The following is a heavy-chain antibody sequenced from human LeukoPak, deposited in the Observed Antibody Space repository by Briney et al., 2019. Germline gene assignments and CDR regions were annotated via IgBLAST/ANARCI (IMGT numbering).Heavy chain of an antibody. J-gene: IGHJ5*02. D-gene: IGHD2-2*01. CDR1: GGSISSGGYS. CDR3: ARLIVVVPAANNWFDP. V-gene: IGHV4-30-2*01. CDR2: IYHSGST. Sequence: PSETLSLTCAVSGGSISSGGYSWSWIRQPPGKGLEWIGYIYHSGSTYYNPSLKSRVTISVDRSKNQFSLKLSSVTAADTAVYYCARLIVVVPAANNWFDPWGQGTLVTVSS.